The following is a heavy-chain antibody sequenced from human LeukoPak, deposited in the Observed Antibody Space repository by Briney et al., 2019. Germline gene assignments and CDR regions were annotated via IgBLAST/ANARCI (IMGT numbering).Heavy chain of an antibody. CDR3: ARSRYCSSTSCYRRNYYFDY. J-gene: IGHJ4*02. CDR1: GGTFSSYA. D-gene: IGHD2-2*01. CDR2: VIPFFCKE. Sequence: SVTVSYMASGGTFSSYAILWVRQAPGQGLEWMGGVIPFFCKEHYAQKFQGRVKITGDESTSTAYMELSSLRSEDTAVYYCARSRYCSSTSCYRRNYYFDYWGQGTLVTVSS. V-gene: IGHV1-69*01.